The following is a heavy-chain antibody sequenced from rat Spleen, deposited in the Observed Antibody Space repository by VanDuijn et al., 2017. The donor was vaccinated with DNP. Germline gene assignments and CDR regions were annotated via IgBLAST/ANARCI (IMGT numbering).Heavy chain of an antibody. CDR3: ARVGDLHDGGDGDVLDA. D-gene: IGHD1-12*02. CDR1: GFTFSYYW. Sequence: EVQLVESGGDLVQPGRSLKLSCVASGFTFSYYWMAWIRQVPGKGLEWIASITGGSGTTSYPDSVKGRFTISRDDAKNTLSLQMNSLRSEVTATYYCARVGDLHDGGDGDVLDAWGQGTSVTVSS. CDR2: ITGGSGTT. J-gene: IGHJ4*01. V-gene: IGHV5-31*01.